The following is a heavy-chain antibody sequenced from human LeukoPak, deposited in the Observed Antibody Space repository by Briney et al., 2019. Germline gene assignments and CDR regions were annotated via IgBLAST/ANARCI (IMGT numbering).Heavy chain of an antibody. J-gene: IGHJ4*02. CDR2: ISPNGVIT. CDR1: GFTFSSHG. V-gene: IGHV3-23*01. D-gene: IGHD5-24*01. CDR3: AKDDAWLQYGD. Sequence: GGTLRLSCAASGFTFSSHGMNWVRQAPGKGLEWVSGISPNGVITYYADSVKGRFTISRDNSKGTVSLQMNSLRPEDTAVYYCAKDDAWLQYGDWGRGTLVTVSS.